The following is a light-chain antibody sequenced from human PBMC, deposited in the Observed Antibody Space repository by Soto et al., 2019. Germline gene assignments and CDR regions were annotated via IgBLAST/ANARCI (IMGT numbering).Light chain of an antibody. J-gene: IGLJ2*01. V-gene: IGLV1-44*01. Sequence: QSVLTQPPSASGTPGQRVTISCSGSRSNIGSNTVNWYQQLPGTAPKLLLYSNNQRPSGVPDRFSGSKSGTSASLAISGLQSEDEADYYCAAWDDSLNGHVVFGGGTQLTVL. CDR2: SNN. CDR1: RSNIGSNT. CDR3: AAWDDSLNGHVV.